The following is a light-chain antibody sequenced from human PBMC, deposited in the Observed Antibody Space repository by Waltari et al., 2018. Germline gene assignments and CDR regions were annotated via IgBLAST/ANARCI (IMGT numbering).Light chain of an antibody. CDR3: KSYGGKNNMV. CDR1: SPDTGGFNY. Sequence: QSALTQPPSASGSPGQSVPISCTGTSPDTGGFNYVSWYQQHPGKAPKPITYEVRQPASGGPGRLSGSKTGNPAFPNVSGLQGEDEANYYCKSYGGKNNMVFGGGTKPTVL. J-gene: IGLJ2*01. CDR2: EVR. V-gene: IGLV2-8*01.